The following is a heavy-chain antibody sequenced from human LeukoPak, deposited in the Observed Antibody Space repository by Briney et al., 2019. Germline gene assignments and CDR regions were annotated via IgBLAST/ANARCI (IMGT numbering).Heavy chain of an antibody. CDR3: AREAGYSYAHFFDY. CDR1: GYTFTGYY. CDR2: INPNSGGT. J-gene: IGHJ4*02. V-gene: IGHV1-2*02. Sequence: ASVKVSCKASGYTFTGYYMHWVRQAPGQGLEWMGWINPNSGGTNYAQKFQGRVTMTRDVSTSTVYMELSSLRSEDTAVYYCAREAGYSYAHFFDYWGQGTLVTVSS. D-gene: IGHD5-18*01.